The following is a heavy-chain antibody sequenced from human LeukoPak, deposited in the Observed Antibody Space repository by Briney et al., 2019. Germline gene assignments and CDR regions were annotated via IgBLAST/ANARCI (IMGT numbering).Heavy chain of an antibody. D-gene: IGHD3-22*01. CDR3: AKKAVVITTLWSYYFDY. CDR2: ISGSGGIT. CDR1: GFTFSSCA. J-gene: IGHJ4*02. Sequence: PGGSLRLSCAASGFTFSSCAMNWVRQAPGKGLEWDSGISGSGGITHYADSVRGRFTISRDNSENTLYLQMNSLRAEDTAVYYCAKKAVVITTLWSYYFDYWGQGTLVTVSS. V-gene: IGHV3-23*01.